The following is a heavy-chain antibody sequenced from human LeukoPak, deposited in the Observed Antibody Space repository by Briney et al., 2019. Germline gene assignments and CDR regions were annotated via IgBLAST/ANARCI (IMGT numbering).Heavy chain of an antibody. V-gene: IGHV4-30-2*01. CDR2: IYHSGNT. CDR3: VRDTYYYDSSGYGGFDY. J-gene: IGHJ4*02. CDR1: GGSISSGGYY. Sequence: SETLSLTCAVSGGSISSGGYYWSWIRQPPGKGLEWIVYIYHSGNTYYNPSLKSRVTISVDKSKNQFSLKLSSVTAADTAVYYCVRDTYYYDSSGYGGFDYWGQGTLVTVSS. D-gene: IGHD3-22*01.